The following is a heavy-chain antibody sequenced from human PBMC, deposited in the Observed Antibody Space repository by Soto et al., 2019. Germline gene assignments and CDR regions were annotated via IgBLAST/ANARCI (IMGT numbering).Heavy chain of an antibody. D-gene: IGHD2-21*01. CDR1: GFIFSDHA. V-gene: IGHV3-33*01. CDR2: ICYDGRNK. CDR3: GGASAFIYSYAFDI. Sequence: QVQLVESGGGVVQPGRSLRLSCVASGFIFSDHAMHWVRQAPGKGLEWVAVICYDGRNKYYADSVKGRFTISRDNYRNTLYLQINSLRDEETAVYYCGGASAFIYSYAFDIWGQGTLVTVSS. J-gene: IGHJ3*02.